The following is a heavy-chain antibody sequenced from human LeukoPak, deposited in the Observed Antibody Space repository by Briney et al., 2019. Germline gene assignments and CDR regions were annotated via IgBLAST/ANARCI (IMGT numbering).Heavy chain of an antibody. CDR2: ISYDGSNK. J-gene: IGHJ5*02. CDR3: ARGGQGYDLNWFDP. CDR1: GFTFSSYT. Sequence: GRSPRLSCAASGFTFSSYTIHWVRQAPGKGLEWVTIISYDGSNKYYADSVKGRFTISGDNSKNTLYLQMNSLRAEDTAVYYCARGGQGYDLNWFDPWGQGTLVTVSS. V-gene: IGHV3-30-3*01. D-gene: IGHD3-3*01.